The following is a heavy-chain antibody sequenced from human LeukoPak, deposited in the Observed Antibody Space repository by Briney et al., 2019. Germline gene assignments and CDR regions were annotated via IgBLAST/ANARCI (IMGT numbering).Heavy chain of an antibody. J-gene: IGHJ3*02. Sequence: SETLSLTCTASGGSISSYYWSWIRQPPGKGLEWIGYIYYSGSTNYNPSLKSRVTISVDTSKNQFSLKLSSVTAADTAVYYCARAAYYYDSSGYYSAAFDSWGQGTMVTVSS. CDR1: GGSISSYY. CDR2: IYYSGST. CDR3: ARAAYYYDSSGYYSAAFDS. D-gene: IGHD3-22*01. V-gene: IGHV4-59*01.